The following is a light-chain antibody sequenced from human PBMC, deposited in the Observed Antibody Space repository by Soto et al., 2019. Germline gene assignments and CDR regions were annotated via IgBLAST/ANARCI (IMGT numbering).Light chain of an antibody. J-gene: IGLJ1*01. CDR2: EVN. V-gene: IGLV2-8*01. Sequence: QSALTQPPSASGSPGQSVTISCTGTSSDVGGYNYVSWYQQNPGKVPKLMIYEVNKRPSGVPDRFSGSKSGNTASLTVSGLQAEDEADYYYTSYAGGNNVFGTGTQLTVL. CDR3: TSYAGGNNV. CDR1: SSDVGGYNY.